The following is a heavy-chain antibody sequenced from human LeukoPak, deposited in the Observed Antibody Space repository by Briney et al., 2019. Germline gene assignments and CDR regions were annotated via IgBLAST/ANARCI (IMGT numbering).Heavy chain of an antibody. CDR1: GFTFSSYG. CDR3: ARATGYSGYDNPKL. V-gene: IGHV3-33*01. J-gene: IGHJ3*01. D-gene: IGHD5-12*01. CDR2: IWYDGSNT. Sequence: GGSLRLSCAASGFTFSSYGMHWVRQAPGKGLEWVSVIWYDGSNTYYADSVKGRFTISRDNSKNTLYLQMNSLRAEDTAVYYCARATGYSGYDNPKLWGQGTMVTVSS.